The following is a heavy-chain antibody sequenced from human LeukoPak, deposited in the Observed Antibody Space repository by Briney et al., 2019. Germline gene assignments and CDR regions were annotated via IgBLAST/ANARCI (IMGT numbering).Heavy chain of an antibody. CDR1: GYTFTGYY. V-gene: IGHV1-2*02. Sequence: ASVKVSCKASGYTFTGYYMHWVRQAPGQGLEWMGWINPNSGGTNYAQKFQGRVTMTRDTSISTAYMELSRLRSDDTAVYYCARGSGLRYFDWLNGLEGDAFDIWGQGTMVTVSS. CDR3: ARGSGLRYFDWLNGLEGDAFDI. D-gene: IGHD3-9*01. CDR2: INPNSGGT. J-gene: IGHJ3*02.